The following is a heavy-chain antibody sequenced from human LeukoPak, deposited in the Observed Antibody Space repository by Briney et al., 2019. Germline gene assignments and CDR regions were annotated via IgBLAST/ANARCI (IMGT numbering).Heavy chain of an antibody. Sequence: ASVKVPCKASGYTFTGYYMHWVRQAPGQGLEWMGWINPNSGGTNYAQKFQGRVTMTRDTSISTAYMELSRLRSDDTAVYYCARDLLGYCSSTSCYRDYWGQGTLVTVSS. V-gene: IGHV1-2*02. CDR3: ARDLLGYCSSTSCYRDY. CDR2: INPNSGGT. J-gene: IGHJ4*02. CDR1: GYTFTGYY. D-gene: IGHD2-2*01.